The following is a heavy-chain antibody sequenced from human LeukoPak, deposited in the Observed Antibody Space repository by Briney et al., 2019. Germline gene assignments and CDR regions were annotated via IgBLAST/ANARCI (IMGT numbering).Heavy chain of an antibody. V-gene: IGHV3-30*02. CDR3: VKDSSWMGEYYFDY. Sequence: TGGSLRLSCAASGFTFSSYAMSWVRQAPGRGLEWVAFIRYDESNEYYADSVKGRFTISRDNSKNTLYLQMNSLRADDTAVYYCVKDSSWMGEYYFDYWGQGTLVTVSS. D-gene: IGHD3-16*01. CDR1: GFTFSSYA. CDR2: IRYDESNE. J-gene: IGHJ4*02.